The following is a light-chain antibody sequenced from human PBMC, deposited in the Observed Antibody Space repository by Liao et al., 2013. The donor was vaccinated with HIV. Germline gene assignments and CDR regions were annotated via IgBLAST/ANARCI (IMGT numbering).Light chain of an antibody. Sequence: SYELTQAPSVSVSPGQTARITCSGDQLGDKYVSWYQQKPGRSPVLVIYQDTKRPPGIPERFSGSNSGNTATLTISGTQAMDEADYYCQAWDISTHVVFGGGTKLTVL. V-gene: IGLV3-1*01. CDR3: QAWDISTHVV. CDR2: QDT. J-gene: IGLJ2*01. CDR1: QLGDKY.